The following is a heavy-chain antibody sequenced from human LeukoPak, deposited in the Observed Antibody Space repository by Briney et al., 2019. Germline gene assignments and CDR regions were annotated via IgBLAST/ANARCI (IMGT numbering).Heavy chain of an antibody. CDR2: ITTVNGNT. CDR1: GYTFTSYV. J-gene: IGHJ4*02. D-gene: IGHD2-15*01. V-gene: IGHV1-3*04. Sequence: ASVKVSCKASGYTFTSYVVHWLRQAPGQRPEWMGWITTVNGNTKYSQKFPGRVTITRDTSASTAHMELSSLRSEDTAVYYCAKVGAANEFDYWGQGTLVTVSS. CDR3: AKVGAANEFDY.